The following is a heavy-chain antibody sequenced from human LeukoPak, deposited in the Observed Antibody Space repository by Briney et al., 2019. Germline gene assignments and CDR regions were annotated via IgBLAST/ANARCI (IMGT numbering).Heavy chain of an antibody. V-gene: IGHV3-7*03. Sequence: GGSLRLSCAVSGFTFSGFWMSWYRQAPGKGLEWVASINSDGSEGYYADVVKGRFTISRDNAKNSLYLQINSLRAEDTAVYYCARSSYSSSSSVWGQGTMVTVSS. CDR3: ARSSYSSSSSV. CDR1: GFTFSGFW. J-gene: IGHJ3*01. D-gene: IGHD6-6*01. CDR2: INSDGSEG.